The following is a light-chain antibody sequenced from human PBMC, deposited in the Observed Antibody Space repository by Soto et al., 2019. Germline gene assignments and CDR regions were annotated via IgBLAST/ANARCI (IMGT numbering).Light chain of an antibody. CDR2: GAS. CDR3: QQYNNWPLT. Sequence: EIVMTQSPATLSVSPGERAPLSCRASQSVSSNLAWYQQKPGQAPRLLIYGASTRATGIPARFSGIGSGTELTITISSLQSEDCEVYDGQQYNNWPLTFGQGTRLEIK. J-gene: IGKJ5*01. V-gene: IGKV3-15*01. CDR1: QSVSSN.